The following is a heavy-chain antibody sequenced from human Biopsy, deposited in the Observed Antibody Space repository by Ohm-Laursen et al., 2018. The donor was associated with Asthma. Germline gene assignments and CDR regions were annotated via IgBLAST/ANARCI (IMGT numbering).Heavy chain of an antibody. CDR1: GGTFSNFA. Sequence: SVKVSCNAPGGTFSNFAISWVRQAPGQGLEWLGGIMTVFGTTNYAQKFQGRVTITADESTSTAYMEVTSLRSEDTAIYYCARCQVGYSSGWSLLLKKIYYSGMDVWGQGNAVTVSS. D-gene: IGHD6-19*01. CDR3: ARCQVGYSSGWSLLLKKIYYSGMDV. CDR2: IMTVFGTT. V-gene: IGHV1-69*13. J-gene: IGHJ6*02.